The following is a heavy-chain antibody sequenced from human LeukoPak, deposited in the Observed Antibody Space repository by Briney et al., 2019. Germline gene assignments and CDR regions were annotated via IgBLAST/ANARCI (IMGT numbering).Heavy chain of an antibody. CDR2: IYPGDSDT. V-gene: IGHV5-51*01. CDR1: GYSFTSYW. D-gene: IGHD3-22*01. CDR3: AGYYDSSGYYPTGAFDI. Sequence: GESLKISCKGSGYSFTSYWIGWVRQMPGKGLEWMAIIYPGDSDTRYSPSFQGQVTISADKSISTAYLQWSSLKASDTAMYYCAGYYDSSGYYPTGAFDIWGQGTMVTVSS. J-gene: IGHJ3*02.